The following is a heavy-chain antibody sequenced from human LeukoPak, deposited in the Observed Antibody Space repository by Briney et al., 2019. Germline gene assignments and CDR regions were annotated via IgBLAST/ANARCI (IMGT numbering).Heavy chain of an antibody. CDR2: ISYDGSNK. J-gene: IGHJ3*02. V-gene: IGHV3-30*03. Sequence: PGRSLRLSCAASGFTFSSYGMHWVRQAPGKGLEWVAVISYDGSNKYYADSVKGRFTISRDNSKNTLYRQMNSLRAEDTAVYYCMVLRYFDWLDRGAETDAFDIWGQGTMVTVSS. D-gene: IGHD3-9*01. CDR3: MVLRYFDWLDRGAETDAFDI. CDR1: GFTFSSYG.